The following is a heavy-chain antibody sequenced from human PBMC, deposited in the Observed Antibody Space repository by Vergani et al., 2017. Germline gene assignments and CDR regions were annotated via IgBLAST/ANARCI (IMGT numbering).Heavy chain of an antibody. CDR3: ARVTGGALLYYYYYMDV. CDR1: GFTFSSYA. D-gene: IGHD3-16*01. V-gene: IGHV3-23*01. J-gene: IGHJ6*03. Sequence: EVQLLESGGGLVQPGGSLRLSCAASGFTFSSYAMSWVRQAPGKGLEWVSAISGSGGSTYYADSVKGRFTISRDNSKNTLYLQMNSLRAEDTAVYYCARVTGGALLYYYYYMDVWGKGTTVTVSS. CDR2: ISGSGGST.